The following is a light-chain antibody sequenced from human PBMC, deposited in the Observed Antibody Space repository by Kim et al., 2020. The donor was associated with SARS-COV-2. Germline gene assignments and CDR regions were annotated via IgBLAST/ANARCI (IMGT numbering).Light chain of an antibody. CDR1: QGINNH. Sequence: DIQMTQSPTSLSASVGDRVTITCRASQGINNHVAWFQQKPGKAPKSLMYGASSLHSGVPSQFSGSGSGTDFTLTISSLQPDDFATYYCHQYDTLPFTFGGGTKLEIK. CDR3: HQYDTLPFT. CDR2: GAS. V-gene: IGKV1-16*02. J-gene: IGKJ4*01.